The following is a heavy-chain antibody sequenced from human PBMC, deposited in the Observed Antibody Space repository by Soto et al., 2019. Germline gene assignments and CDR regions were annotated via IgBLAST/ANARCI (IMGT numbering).Heavy chain of an antibody. J-gene: IGHJ1*01. D-gene: IGHD3-22*01. Sequence: SVKVSCKASGGTFSIYAISWVRQAPGQGLEWMGGIIPIFGTANYAQKFQGRVTITADKSTSTAYMELSSLRSEDTAVYYCARIPYYYDSSGYSPYFQHWGQGTLVTVSS. CDR2: IIPIFGTA. V-gene: IGHV1-69*06. CDR3: ARIPYYYDSSGYSPYFQH. CDR1: GGTFSIYA.